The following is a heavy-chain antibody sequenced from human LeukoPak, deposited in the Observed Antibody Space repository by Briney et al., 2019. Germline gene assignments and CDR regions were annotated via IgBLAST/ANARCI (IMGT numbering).Heavy chain of an antibody. CDR1: GFTFSSYA. Sequence: GGSLRLSCAASGFTFSSYAMHWVRQAPGKGLEWVAVISYDGSNKYYADPVKGRFTISRDNSKNTLYLQMNSLRAEDTAVYYCVSDCSSTSCYGPPSFAFDIWGQGTMVTVSS. CDR2: ISYDGSNK. J-gene: IGHJ3*02. V-gene: IGHV3-30-3*01. D-gene: IGHD2-2*01. CDR3: VSDCSSTSCYGPPSFAFDI.